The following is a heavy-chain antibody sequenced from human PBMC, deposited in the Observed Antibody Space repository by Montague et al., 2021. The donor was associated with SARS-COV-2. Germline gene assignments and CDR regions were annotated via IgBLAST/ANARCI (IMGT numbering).Heavy chain of an antibody. CDR3: ATDGGDDVNNLEL. D-gene: IGHD3-3*01. V-gene: IGHV3-30*03. Sequence: SLRLSCAASGFIFSTYSMPWVRQAPGKGLECVGVMLHDGGSEFYADSVKGRFTIPRDNSKNTLYLQMNSLRPEDTALYYCATDGGDDVNNLELWGQGTLVTVSS. CDR1: GFIFSTYS. CDR2: MLHDGGSE. J-gene: IGHJ4*02.